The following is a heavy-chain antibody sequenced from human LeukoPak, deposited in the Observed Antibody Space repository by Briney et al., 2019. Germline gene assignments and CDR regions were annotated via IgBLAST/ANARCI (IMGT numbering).Heavy chain of an antibody. CDR3: RYTYATPLDV. V-gene: IGHV4-34*01. Sequence: SETLSLTCAVYGGSFSGYFWSWIRQPPGKGLEWIGEINHSGSTNYNPSLKSRVTISVDMSKSQFSLKLSSVTAADTAVYYCRYTYATPLDVWGKGTTVTVSS. CDR2: INHSGST. D-gene: IGHD5-18*01. CDR1: GGSFSGYF. J-gene: IGHJ6*04.